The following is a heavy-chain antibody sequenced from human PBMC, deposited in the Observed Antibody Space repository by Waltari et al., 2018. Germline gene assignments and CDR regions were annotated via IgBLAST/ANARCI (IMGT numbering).Heavy chain of an antibody. D-gene: IGHD3-16*01. Sequence: QVQLQESGPGLVKPSETLSLTCPVSGGPIRRLHWRWIRQPPGKGLEWIGYVYYGGSTNYNPSLKSRVTISVDTSKNQFSLKLSSVTAADTAVYYCASGGAAATGYYYYYLDFWGQGTPVTVSS. CDR3: ASGGAAATGYYYYYLDF. J-gene: IGHJ6*03. CDR2: VYYGGST. V-gene: IGHV4-59*01. CDR1: GGPIRRLH.